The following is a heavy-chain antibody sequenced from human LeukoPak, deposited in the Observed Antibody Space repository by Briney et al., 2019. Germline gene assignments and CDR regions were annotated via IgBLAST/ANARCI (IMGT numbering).Heavy chain of an antibody. CDR1: GGTLSSYA. V-gene: IGHV1-69*04. J-gene: IGHJ4*02. CDR2: IIPIFAIV. Sequence: ASVKVSCKASGGTLSSYALNWVRQAPGQGLEWIGRIIPIFAIVNYALSFQGRVTITADKSTNTAYMELSSLRFEDTAFYYCARADSSGYSLDENFDYWGQGTLVTVSS. D-gene: IGHD3-22*01. CDR3: ARADSSGYSLDENFDY.